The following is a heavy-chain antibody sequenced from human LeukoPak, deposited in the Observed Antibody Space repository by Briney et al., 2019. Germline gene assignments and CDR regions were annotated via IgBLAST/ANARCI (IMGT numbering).Heavy chain of an antibody. J-gene: IGHJ3*02. Sequence: SETLSLTCTVSGGSISGYYWSWIRQPPGKGLEWIGEINHSGSTNYNPSLKSRVTISVDTSKNQFSLKLSSVTAADTAVYYCARGPYYYDSRSRAFDIWGQGTMVTVSS. V-gene: IGHV4-34*01. CDR1: GGSISGYY. CDR3: ARGPYYYDSRSRAFDI. D-gene: IGHD3-22*01. CDR2: INHSGST.